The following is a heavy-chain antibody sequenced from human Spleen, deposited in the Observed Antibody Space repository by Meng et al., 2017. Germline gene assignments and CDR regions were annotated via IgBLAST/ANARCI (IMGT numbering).Heavy chain of an antibody. J-gene: IGHJ4*02. Sequence: QVQLVEAGGGVVQPGRSLRLSCAGAGLTFSSYGMHWVRQAPGKGLEWVAVISYDGSNKYYTDSVKGRFTISRDNSKSTLFLQMNSLRPEDTAVYYCAGRRFGESLEDYWGQGTLVTVSS. D-gene: IGHD3-10*01. V-gene: IGHV3-30*03. CDR3: AGRRFGESLEDY. CDR1: GLTFSSYG. CDR2: ISYDGSNK.